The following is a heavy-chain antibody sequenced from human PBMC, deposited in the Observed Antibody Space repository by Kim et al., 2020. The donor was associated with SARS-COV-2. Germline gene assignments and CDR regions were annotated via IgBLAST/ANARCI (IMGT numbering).Heavy chain of an antibody. CDR3: VRDGQKLASYGFDI. Sequence: GGSLRLSCAASGFTFNRHAIHWVRQAPGKGLEWVASIWYDGSNENYEASVKGRFTISREDSKNMAYLQLNSLRVDDTAAYYCVRDGQKLASYGFDIWGEGTVVTVSS. J-gene: IGHJ3*02. D-gene: IGHD1-1*01. V-gene: IGHV3-33*01. CDR2: IWYDGSNE. CDR1: GFTFNRHA.